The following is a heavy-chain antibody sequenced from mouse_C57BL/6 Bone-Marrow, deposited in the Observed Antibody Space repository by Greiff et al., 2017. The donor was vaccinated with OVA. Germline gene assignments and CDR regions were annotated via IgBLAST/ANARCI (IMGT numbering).Heavy chain of an antibody. CDR1: GYTFTSYW. Sequence: QVQLQQPGAELVMPGASVKLSCTASGYTFTSYWMHWVKQRPGQGLEWIGEIDPSDSYTNYNQKFKGKSTLTVDKSSSTAYMQLSSLTSEDSAVYYCARSGSSFFDYWGQGTTLTVSS. V-gene: IGHV1-69*01. D-gene: IGHD1-1*01. CDR3: ARSGSSFFDY. J-gene: IGHJ2*01. CDR2: IDPSDSYT.